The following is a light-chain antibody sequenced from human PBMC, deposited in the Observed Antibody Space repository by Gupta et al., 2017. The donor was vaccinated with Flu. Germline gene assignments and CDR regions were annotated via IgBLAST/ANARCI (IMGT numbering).Light chain of an antibody. Sequence: ATLSCSARQASETCLGWYQQTPGQVPRLLVYGAFNGVTGISDRFRSSGSDTDSTLTISSLEAEDFAVYYCQQCYNRPITFGQGTRLDIK. CDR3: QQCYNRPIT. CDR2: GAF. CDR1: QASETC. J-gene: IGKJ5*01. V-gene: IGKV3-11*01.